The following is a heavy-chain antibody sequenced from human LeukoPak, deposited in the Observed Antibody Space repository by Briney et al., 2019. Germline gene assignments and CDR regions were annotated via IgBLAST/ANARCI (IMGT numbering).Heavy chain of an antibody. Sequence: SETLSLTCTVPGGSISSSGYYWGWIRQPPGKGLEWIASIYYSGSTYYNPSLKSRVTISVDTSKNQLSLKLSSLTAADTAVYYCARHEYSGSYYGLSWFDPWGQGTLVTVYS. J-gene: IGHJ5*02. V-gene: IGHV4-39*01. CDR2: IYYSGST. D-gene: IGHD1-26*01. CDR3: ARHEYSGSYYGLSWFDP. CDR1: GGSISSSGYY.